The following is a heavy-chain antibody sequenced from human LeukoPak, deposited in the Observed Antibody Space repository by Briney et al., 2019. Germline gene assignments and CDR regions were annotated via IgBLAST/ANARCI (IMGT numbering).Heavy chain of an antibody. D-gene: IGHD2-2*01. J-gene: IGHJ5*02. Sequence: SETLSLTCTVSGGSISSYYWGWIRQPPGKGLEWIGYIYYNGSTNYNPSLKSRVTISVDTSKNQFSLKLSSVTAADTAVYYCARQLRGYCSSTSCQGWFDPWGQGTLVTVSS. CDR2: IYYNGST. CDR1: GGSISSYY. V-gene: IGHV4-59*01. CDR3: ARQLRGYCSSTSCQGWFDP.